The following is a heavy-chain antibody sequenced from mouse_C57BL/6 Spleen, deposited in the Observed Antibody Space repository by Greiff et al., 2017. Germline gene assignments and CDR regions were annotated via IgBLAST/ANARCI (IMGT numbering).Heavy chain of an antibody. CDR2: IYPSDRET. J-gene: IGHJ1*03. CDR1: GYTFTSYW. V-gene: IGHV1-61*01. Sequence: QVQLQQPGAELVKPGASVKVSCKASGYTFTSYWMDWVKQRPGQGLEWIGNIYPSDRETHYNHKFKDKATLTVDKSSSTAYMQLSSLTSEDSAVYYCASKASMIRTRYFEVWGTGTTVAGSA. D-gene: IGHD2-4*01. CDR3: ASKASMIRTRYFEV.